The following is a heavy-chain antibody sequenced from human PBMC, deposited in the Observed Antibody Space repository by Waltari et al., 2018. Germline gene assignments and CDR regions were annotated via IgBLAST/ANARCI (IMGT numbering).Heavy chain of an antibody. D-gene: IGHD1-1*01. Sequence: EVQLVESGGGLIQPGGSLGLSCAVSGFSVTSNYLTWLRQAPGKGLEWVAVLYSGCGTYYTDSVKGRFTISRDNSNNTLDLQMTGLRADDTAVYFCARLKQLVYYFDSWGQGTQVTVSS. V-gene: IGHV3-53*01. CDR1: GFSVTSNY. J-gene: IGHJ4*02. CDR3: ARLKQLVYYFDS. CDR2: LYSGCGT.